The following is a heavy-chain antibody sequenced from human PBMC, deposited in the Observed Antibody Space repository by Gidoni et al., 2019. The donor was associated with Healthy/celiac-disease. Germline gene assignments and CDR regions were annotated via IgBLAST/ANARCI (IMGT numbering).Heavy chain of an antibody. J-gene: IGHJ4*02. V-gene: IGHV3-66*02. CDR3: ARQSSGSKQYYFDY. CDR1: GFTVSSNY. CDR2: IYSGGST. Sequence: EVQLVESGGGLVQPGGSLRLSCPASGFTVSSNYMSWVRQAPGKGLEWVSVIYSGGSTYYADSVKGRFTISRDNSKNTLYLQMNSLRAEDTAVYYCARQSSGSKQYYFDYWGQGTLVTVSS. D-gene: IGHD3-22*01.